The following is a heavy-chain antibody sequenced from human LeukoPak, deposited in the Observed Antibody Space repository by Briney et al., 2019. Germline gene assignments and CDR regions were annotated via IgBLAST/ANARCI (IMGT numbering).Heavy chain of an antibody. CDR3: ARVTYYYDSSGYYSFDY. Sequence: ASVKVSCRASGYTFTSYDINWVRQATGQGLEGMGWMNPNRGNTGYAQKFQGRVTMTRNTSISTAYMELSSLRSEDTAVYYCARVTYYYDSSGYYSFDYWGQGTLVTVSS. CDR2: MNPNRGNT. D-gene: IGHD3-22*01. J-gene: IGHJ4*02. CDR1: GYTFTSYD. V-gene: IGHV1-8*01.